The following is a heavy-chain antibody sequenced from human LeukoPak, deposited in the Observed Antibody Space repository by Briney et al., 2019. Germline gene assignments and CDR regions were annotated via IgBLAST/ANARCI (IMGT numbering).Heavy chain of an antibody. V-gene: IGHV3-48*01. CDR3: ARSLVSYDILTGYPDY. D-gene: IGHD3-9*01. J-gene: IGHJ4*02. CDR2: ISSGSRTI. CDR1: GFTFSSYS. Sequence: PGGSLRLSCAASGFTFSSYSMNWVRQAPGQGLEWVSYISSGSRTIYSADSVKGRFTITRDNAKNTLYLQMNRLRAEDTAVYYCARSLVSYDILTGYPDYWGQGTLVTVSS.